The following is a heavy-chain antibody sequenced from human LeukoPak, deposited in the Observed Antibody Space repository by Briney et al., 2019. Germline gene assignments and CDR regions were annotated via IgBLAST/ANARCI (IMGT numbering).Heavy chain of an antibody. V-gene: IGHV3-48*01. Sequence: GGSLRLSCAASGFTFSSYSMNWVRQAPGKGLEWVSYISSSSSTIYYADSVKGRFTISRDNAKNSLYLQMNSLRAEDTAVYYCARAVDYDFWSGPNWFDPWGQGTLVTVSS. CDR3: ARAVDYDFWSGPNWFDP. D-gene: IGHD3-3*01. J-gene: IGHJ5*02. CDR1: GFTFSSYS. CDR2: ISSSSSTI.